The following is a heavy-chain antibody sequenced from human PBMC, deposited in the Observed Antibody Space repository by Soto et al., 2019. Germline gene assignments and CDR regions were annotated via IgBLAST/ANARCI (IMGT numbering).Heavy chain of an antibody. J-gene: IGHJ6*04. CDR2: IYSGDNT. V-gene: IGHV3-66*01. D-gene: IGHD2-2*01. Sequence: EEQLVESGGGLVQPGGSLRLSCAASGLTVGRNYMSWVRQAPGKGLEWVSVIYSGDNTSYADSVKGRFTISRDNSKTKLLLQRNSLRAEDPAVYYCARDLGGGYRTSTSCKGLYMDVCGKGTKVTVSS. CDR3: ARDLGGGYRTSTSCKGLYMDV. CDR1: GLTVGRNY.